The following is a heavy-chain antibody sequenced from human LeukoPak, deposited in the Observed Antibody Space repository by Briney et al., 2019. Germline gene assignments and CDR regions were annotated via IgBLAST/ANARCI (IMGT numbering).Heavy chain of an antibody. CDR2: ISAYNGNT. J-gene: IGHJ4*02. Sequence: GASVKVSCKTSGYTFTSHGIIWVRQAPGQGLEWMGWISAYNGNTNYAQKLQGRVTMTTDTSTSTAYMELRSLRSDDTAVYYCARIRGDYRVFDYWGQGTLVTVSS. V-gene: IGHV1-18*01. CDR1: GYTFTSHG. D-gene: IGHD4-17*01. CDR3: ARIRGDYRVFDY.